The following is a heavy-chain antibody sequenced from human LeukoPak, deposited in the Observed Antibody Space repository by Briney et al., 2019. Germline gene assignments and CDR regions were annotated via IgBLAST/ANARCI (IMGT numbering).Heavy chain of an antibody. J-gene: IGHJ2*01. D-gene: IGHD6-6*01. CDR2: IYYSGST. Sequence: SETLSLTCTVSGGSISSGGYYWNWIRQHPGKGLEWIGYIYYSGSTYYNPSLKSRVTISLETSKNQFSPKLSSVTAADTTVYYCARGYSYNSSSIKSGWYFDLWGRGTLVTVSS. CDR1: GGSISSGGYY. CDR3: ARGYSYNSSSIKSGWYFDL. V-gene: IGHV4-31*03.